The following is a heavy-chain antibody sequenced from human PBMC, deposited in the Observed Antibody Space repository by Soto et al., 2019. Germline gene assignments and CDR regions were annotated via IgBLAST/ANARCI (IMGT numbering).Heavy chain of an antibody. CDR1: GYTLTDHY. D-gene: IGHD6-6*01. CDR2: INPSRGTT. V-gene: IGHV1-46*03. CDR3: ARSYISSSYWFDP. Sequence: GASVKVSCKASGYTLTDHYIHWVRQAPGQGLEWMGVINPSRGTTTYAQKFQDRVTMTRDTSASTVYMELSSLRSEDTAMYYCARSYISSSYWFDPWGQGTLVPVSS. J-gene: IGHJ5*02.